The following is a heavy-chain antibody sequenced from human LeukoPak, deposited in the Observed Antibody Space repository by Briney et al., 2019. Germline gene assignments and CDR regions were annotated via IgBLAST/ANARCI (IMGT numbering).Heavy chain of an antibody. CDR1: GFTFRSYT. V-gene: IGHV3-21*01. CDR2: IIISSSYI. D-gene: IGHD5-24*01. J-gene: IGHJ4*02. Sequence: GRSRRLPCGVSGFTFRSYTMTWVRRAPGKGREWGSSIIISSSYIYYTDSSKGRFTISRDNAKNPLYLQMTRLRAEDTAVYYCARAPRRDGSNSPKYYFDYWGQGTLVTVSS. CDR3: ARAPRRDGSNSPKYYFDY.